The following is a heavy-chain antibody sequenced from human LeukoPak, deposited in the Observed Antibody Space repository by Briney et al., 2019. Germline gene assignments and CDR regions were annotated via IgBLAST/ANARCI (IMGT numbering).Heavy chain of an antibody. CDR1: GFTFNTYW. V-gene: IGHV3-74*03. CDR3: ARDMEMATISGFDY. D-gene: IGHD5-24*01. J-gene: IGHJ4*02. Sequence: QPGGSLRLSCAASGFTFNTYWMHWVRHAPGKGLVWVSRINGDGGSTTYADSVKGRFTISRDNAKNTLYLQMNSLRAEDTAVYYCARDMEMATISGFDYWGQGTLVTVSS. CDR2: INGDGGST.